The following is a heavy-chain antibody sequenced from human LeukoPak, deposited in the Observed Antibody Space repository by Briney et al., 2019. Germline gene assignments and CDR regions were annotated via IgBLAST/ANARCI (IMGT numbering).Heavy chain of an antibody. J-gene: IGHJ4*02. CDR2: ISGSGGST. D-gene: IGHD5-18*01. V-gene: IGHV3-23*01. CDR3: AKDTRGYNYGTFDY. Sequence: GGSLSLSCAASGFTFSSYGMSWVRQAPGKGLEWVSAISGSGGSTYYADSVKGRFTISRDNSKNTLYLQMNSLRAEDTAVYHCAKDTRGYNYGTFDYWGQGTLVTVSS. CDR1: GFTFSSYG.